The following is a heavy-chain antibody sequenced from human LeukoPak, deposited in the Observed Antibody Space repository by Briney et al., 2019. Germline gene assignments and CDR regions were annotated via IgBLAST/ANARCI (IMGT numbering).Heavy chain of an antibody. V-gene: IGHV3-53*01. CDR3: ATSQGPGNHWFDP. Sequence: GGSLRLSCAASGFTVTTNSMNWVRQAAGKGLEWVSVISTGDEIHYAESVKGRFTISRDSSSNTLSLHMNSLRVEDTAIYYCATSQGPGNHWFDPWGQGTLVTVSS. CDR1: GFTVTTNS. J-gene: IGHJ5*02. CDR2: ISTGDEI.